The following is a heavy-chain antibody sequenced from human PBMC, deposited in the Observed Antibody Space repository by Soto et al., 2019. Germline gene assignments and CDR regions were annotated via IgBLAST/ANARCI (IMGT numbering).Heavy chain of an antibody. J-gene: IGHJ5*02. D-gene: IGHD2-21*01. CDR1: GFTFNTYD. Sequence: EVQLVESGGGLVKPGGSLRLSCAASGFTFNTYDMNWGRQAPGKGLEWVSSITTSSAYIYYADSLKGRITISRDNAKNSQFLQLNSLRAEDTAVYYCVRSGTARLLRHSWVDTGGQGTLVTVSS. CDR3: VRSGTARLLRHSWVDT. V-gene: IGHV3-21*01. CDR2: ITTSSAYI.